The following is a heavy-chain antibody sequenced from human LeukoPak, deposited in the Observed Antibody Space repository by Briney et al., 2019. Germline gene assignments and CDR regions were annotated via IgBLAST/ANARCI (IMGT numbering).Heavy chain of an antibody. J-gene: IGHJ4*02. CDR1: GFTFSSYW. V-gene: IGHV3-7*01. D-gene: IGHD3-3*01. Sequence: GGSLRLSCAASGFTFSSYWMSWVRQAPGKGLEWVANIKQDGSEKYYVDSVKGRFTSSRDNAKNSLYLQMNSLRAEDTAMYYCARDGGGDFWSDYRLDYWGQGTLVTVSS. CDR2: IKQDGSEK. CDR3: ARDGGGDFWSDYRLDY.